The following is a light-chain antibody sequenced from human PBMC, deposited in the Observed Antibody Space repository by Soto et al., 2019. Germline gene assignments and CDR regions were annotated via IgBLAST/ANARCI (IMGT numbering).Light chain of an antibody. V-gene: IGLV2-8*01. CDR2: EVS. Sequence: QSALTQHPSASGSPEQSVTISCTGTSSDVGGYNYVSWYQQHPGKAPKLMIYEVSKRPSGVPDRFSGSKSGNTASLTVSGLQPEDEADYYCSSYAGSNKSVFGTGTKVTVL. CDR1: SSDVGGYNY. CDR3: SSYAGSNKSV. J-gene: IGLJ1*01.